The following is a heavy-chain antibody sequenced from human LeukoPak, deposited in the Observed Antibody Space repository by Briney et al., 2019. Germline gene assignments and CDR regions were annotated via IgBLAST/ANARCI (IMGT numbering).Heavy chain of an antibody. V-gene: IGHV3-48*03. CDR1: GFTFSSYE. CDR2: ISRSATTI. J-gene: IGHJ4*02. D-gene: IGHD6-6*01. CDR3: ARARRLSIAARRSSRGYFDY. Sequence: GGSLRLSCAASGFTFSSYEMNWVRQAPGKGLEWVSSISRSATTIYYADSVKGRFTISRDNAKNSLYLQMNSLRAEDTAVYYCARARRLSIAARRSSRGYFDYWGQGTLVTVSS.